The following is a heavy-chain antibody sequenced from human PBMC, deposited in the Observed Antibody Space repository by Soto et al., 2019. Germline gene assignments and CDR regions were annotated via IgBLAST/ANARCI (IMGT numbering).Heavy chain of an antibody. D-gene: IGHD5-18*01. CDR2: ISYDGSNK. CDR1: GFTFSSYA. J-gene: IGHJ2*01. CDR3: ARDSTYSHFDL. Sequence: QVQLVESGGGVVQPGRSLRLSCAASGFTFSSYAMHWVRQAPGKGLEWVAVISYDGSNKYYADSVKGRFTISRDNSKNTLYLQMNSLRAEDTAVYYCARDSTYSHFDLWGRGTLVTASS. V-gene: IGHV3-30-3*01.